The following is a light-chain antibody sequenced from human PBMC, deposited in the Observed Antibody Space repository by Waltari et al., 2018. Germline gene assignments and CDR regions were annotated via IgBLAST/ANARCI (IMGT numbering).Light chain of an antibody. Sequence: QSALTQPRSVSESPGQSVTISCTGPSTDVGAYHMGSWYQHHPGKAPKLIIYDVSKWPSGVPDRFSGSKSGNTASLTISGLQAEDEADYYCCSYTGSYPPWVFGGGTKLTVL. CDR3: CSYTGSYPPWV. CDR2: DVS. V-gene: IGLV2-11*01. J-gene: IGLJ3*02. CDR1: STDVGAYHM.